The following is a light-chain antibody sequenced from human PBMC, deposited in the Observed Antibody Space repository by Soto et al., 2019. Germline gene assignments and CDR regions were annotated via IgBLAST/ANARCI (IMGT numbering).Light chain of an antibody. Sequence: QSVLAQPPSASGSPGQSVTISCTGTSSDVGGYNYVSWYQQHPGKAPKLMIYEVSKRPSGVPDRFSDSKSGNTASLTVSGLQAEDEADYYCSSYAGGNSFFGTGTKVTVL. CDR1: SSDVGGYNY. CDR3: SSYAGGNSF. J-gene: IGLJ1*01. CDR2: EVS. V-gene: IGLV2-8*01.